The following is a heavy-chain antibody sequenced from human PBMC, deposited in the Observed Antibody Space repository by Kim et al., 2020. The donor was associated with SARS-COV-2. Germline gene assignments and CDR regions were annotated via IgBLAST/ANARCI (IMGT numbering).Heavy chain of an antibody. CDR1: GFTFSSYS. V-gene: IGHV3-21*01. Sequence: GGSLRLSCAASGFTFSSYSMNWVRQAPGKGLEWVSSISSSSSYIYYADSVKGRFTISRDNAKNSLYLQMNSLRAEDTAVYYCARALPAAATTPYYWGQGTLVTVSS. CDR3: ARALPAAATTPYY. D-gene: IGHD2-2*01. J-gene: IGHJ4*02. CDR2: ISSSSSYI.